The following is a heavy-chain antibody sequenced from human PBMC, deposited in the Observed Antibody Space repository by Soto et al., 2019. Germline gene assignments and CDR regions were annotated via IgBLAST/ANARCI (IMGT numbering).Heavy chain of an antibody. Sequence: SEILSLTCTVSGGSISSYYWSWIRQPPGKGLEWIGYIYYSGSTNYNPSLKSRVTISVDTSKNQFSLKLSSVTAADTAVYYCARVSTPYYYGSGSHNWFDPWGQGTLVTVSS. CDR3: ARVSTPYYYGSGSHNWFDP. J-gene: IGHJ5*02. D-gene: IGHD3-10*01. CDR2: IYYSGST. CDR1: GGSISSYY. V-gene: IGHV4-59*01.